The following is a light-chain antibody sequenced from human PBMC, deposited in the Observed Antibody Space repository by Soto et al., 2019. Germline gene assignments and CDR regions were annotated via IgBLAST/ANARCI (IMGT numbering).Light chain of an antibody. CDR3: QQYGSSGT. CDR2: GAS. Sequence: ETVLTQSPGTLSLSPGETATLSCRASQIVASNSLAWYQQKPGQAPRVLIYGASTRATGIPARFSGSGSGTDFTLTISRLEPEDFAVYYCQQYGSSGTFGQGTKVDIK. V-gene: IGKV3-20*01. CDR1: QIVASNS. J-gene: IGKJ1*01.